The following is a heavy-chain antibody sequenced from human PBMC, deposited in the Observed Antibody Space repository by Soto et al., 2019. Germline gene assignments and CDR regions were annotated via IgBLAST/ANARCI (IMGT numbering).Heavy chain of an antibody. D-gene: IGHD3-3*01. Sequence: GASVKVSCKASGYSFFSYYIHWVRQAPGQGLEWMGRFLASGGNTDYAQRFRGRISMTRDTSTTNTVSLELTSLTSDDTAVYYCARGRATLFGVIDSWGQGTRVTVSS. CDR1: GYSFFSYY. V-gene: IGHV1-46*01. CDR3: ARGRATLFGVIDS. J-gene: IGHJ4*02. CDR2: FLASGGNT.